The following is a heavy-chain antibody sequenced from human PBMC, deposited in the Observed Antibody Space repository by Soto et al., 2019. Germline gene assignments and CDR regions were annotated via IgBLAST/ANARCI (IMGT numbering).Heavy chain of an antibody. D-gene: IGHD3-3*01. V-gene: IGHV3-33*03. CDR2: IWYDGSNK. CDR3: AKAGFWSGYYSLVDY. CDR1: GFTFSSYG. J-gene: IGHJ4*02. Sequence: GGSLRLSCAASGFTFSSYGMHWVRQAPGKGLEWVAVIWYDGSNKYYADSVKGRFTISRDNAKNSLYLQMNSLRAEDTALYYCAKAGFWSGYYSLVDYWGQGTLVTVSS.